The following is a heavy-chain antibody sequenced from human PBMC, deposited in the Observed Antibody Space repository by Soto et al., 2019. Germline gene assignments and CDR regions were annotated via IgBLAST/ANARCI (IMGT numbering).Heavy chain of an antibody. CDR1: GGTFSSYA. D-gene: IGHD2-15*01. Sequence: ASVKVSCKASGGTFSSYAISWVRQAPGQGLEWMGGIIPIFGTANYAQKFQGRVTITADESTSTAYMELSSLRSEDTAVYYCARKARYCSGGSCYSGLGYWGQGTLV. V-gene: IGHV1-69*13. CDR3: ARKARYCSGGSCYSGLGY. CDR2: IIPIFGTA. J-gene: IGHJ4*02.